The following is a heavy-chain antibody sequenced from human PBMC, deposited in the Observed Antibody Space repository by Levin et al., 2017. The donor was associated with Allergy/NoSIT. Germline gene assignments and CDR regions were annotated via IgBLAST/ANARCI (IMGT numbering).Heavy chain of an antibody. J-gene: IGHJ4*02. CDR3: ARDPNEYYFDY. CDR1: GGSISSGGYY. D-gene: IGHD2-8*01. CDR2: IYYSGST. Sequence: SETLSLTCTVSGGSISSGGYYWSWIRQHPGKGLEWIGYIYYSGSTYYNPSLKSRVTISVDTSKNQFSLKLSSVTAADTAVYYCARDPNEYYFDYWGQGTLVTVSS. V-gene: IGHV4-31*03.